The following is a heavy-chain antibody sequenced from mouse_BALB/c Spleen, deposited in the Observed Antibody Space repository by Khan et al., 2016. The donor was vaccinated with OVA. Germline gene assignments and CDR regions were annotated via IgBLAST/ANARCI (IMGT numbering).Heavy chain of an antibody. V-gene: IGHV1-20*02. CDR3: TRIYRSDFDY. CDR1: GYSFTGYF. Sequence: VQLKRSGPELVKPGASVKISCKASGYSFTGYFMNWVMQSHGKSLEWIGRINPHIGETLYNQKFKDKATLTVDESSSTAHMELRSLASEDSAVYYCTRIYRSDFDYWGQGTTLTVSS. CDR2: INPHIGET. J-gene: IGHJ2*01. D-gene: IGHD1-1*01.